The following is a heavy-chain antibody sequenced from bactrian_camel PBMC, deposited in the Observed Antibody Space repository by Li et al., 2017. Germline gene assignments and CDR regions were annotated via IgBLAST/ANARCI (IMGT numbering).Heavy chain of an antibody. CDR3: AARALSCSSRVAGFPY. Sequence: VQLVESGGGSVQAGGSLRLSCAASTYIGSSYCMGWFRQAPGKEREGVATINSASRENYADSVKGRFTISNDNAKKTLYLQMNSLEPDDTAMYYCAARALSCSSRVAGFPYWGQGTQVTVS. CDR1: TYIGSSYC. D-gene: IGHD6*01. CDR2: INSASRE. V-gene: IGHV3S53*01. J-gene: IGHJ4*01.